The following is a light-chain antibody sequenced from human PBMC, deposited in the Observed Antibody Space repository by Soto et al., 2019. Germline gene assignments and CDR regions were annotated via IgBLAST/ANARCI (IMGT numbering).Light chain of an antibody. J-gene: IGKJ4*01. CDR3: QQYNNWPRAT. V-gene: IGKV3-15*01. CDR1: QSISSN. Sequence: EIGMTQSPATLSVSPGERATFSCRASQSISSNLAWYQQKPGQAPRLLMFRTSSRATGFPARFSGSGSGTEFNLTISSLQSEDFGVYYCQQYNNWPRATFGGGTKVEIK. CDR2: RTS.